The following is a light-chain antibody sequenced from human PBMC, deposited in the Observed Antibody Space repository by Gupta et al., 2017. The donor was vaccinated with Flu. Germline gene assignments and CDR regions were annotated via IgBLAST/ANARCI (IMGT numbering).Light chain of an antibody. J-gene: IGKJ1*01. CDR1: QNIRTS. V-gene: IGKV6D-21*02. CDR2: DAS. CDR3: HQPYSIPWT. Sequence: RERATLPCRASQNIRTSLAWYQQKPGQAPKLLIYDASQSMSGVPSRFSGSGSGTDFTLTISSLEAEDSAAYYCHQPYSIPWTFGQGTKVEI.